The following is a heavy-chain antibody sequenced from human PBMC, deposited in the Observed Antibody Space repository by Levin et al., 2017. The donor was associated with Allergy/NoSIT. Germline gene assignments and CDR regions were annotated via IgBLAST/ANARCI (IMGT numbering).Heavy chain of an antibody. CDR2: IYYSGST. CDR3: ARTKARYFDY. CDR1: GGSISSSSYY. V-gene: IGHV4-39*01. J-gene: IGHJ4*02. Sequence: SQTLSLTCTVSGGSISSSSYYWGWIRQPPGKGLEWIGSIYYSGSTYYNPSLKSRVTISVDTSKNQFSLKLSSVTAADTAVYYRARTKARYFDYWGQGTLVTVSS.